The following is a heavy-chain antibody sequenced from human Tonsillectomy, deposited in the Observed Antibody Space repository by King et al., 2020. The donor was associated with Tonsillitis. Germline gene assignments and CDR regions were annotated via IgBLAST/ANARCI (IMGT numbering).Heavy chain of an antibody. D-gene: IGHD7-27*01. CDR1: GFTFSYCA. CDR3: AREGPGAGWDAFDV. CDR2: SSYGGEKT. J-gene: IGHJ3*01. Sequence: VQLVESGGGVVPSGRSLRLSCAASGFTFSYCAMHWVRQGPRKGLEWLALSSYGGEKTFYASSVKGRFTISRDNSNNTLFLHLTSLRPDDTAVYYCAREGPGAGWDAFDVWGQGTMVTVSS. V-gene: IGHV3-30*04.